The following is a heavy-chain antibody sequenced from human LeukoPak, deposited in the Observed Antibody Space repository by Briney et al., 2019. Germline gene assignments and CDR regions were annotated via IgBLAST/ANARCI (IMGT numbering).Heavy chain of an antibody. Sequence: GESLKISCKCSGYIFTSYWIGWVRQLPGKGLEWMGIIYPGDSDTRYSPSFQGQVTISADKSISTAYLQWSSLKASDTAMYYCARQGSSDYDYVWGSYRPRPLGPVLNWGQGTLVTVSS. CDR1: GYIFTSYW. D-gene: IGHD3-16*02. CDR3: ARQGSSDYDYVWGSYRPRPLGPVLN. CDR2: IYPGDSDT. J-gene: IGHJ4*02. V-gene: IGHV5-51*01.